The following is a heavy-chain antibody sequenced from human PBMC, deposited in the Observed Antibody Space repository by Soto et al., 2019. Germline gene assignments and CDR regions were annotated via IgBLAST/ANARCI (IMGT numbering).Heavy chain of an antibody. CDR2: ISGSGGST. CDR1: GFTFSSYA. CDR3: AKARFRDSSMFLLDY. D-gene: IGHD6-19*01. J-gene: IGHJ4*02. V-gene: IGHV3-23*01. Sequence: EVQLLESGGGLVQPGGSLRLSCAASGFTFSSYAMSWVRQAPGKGLEWVSAISGSGGSTHYADSVKGRFTISRDNSKNTLYLQMNSLRAEDTAVYYCAKARFRDSSMFLLDYWGQGTLVTVSS.